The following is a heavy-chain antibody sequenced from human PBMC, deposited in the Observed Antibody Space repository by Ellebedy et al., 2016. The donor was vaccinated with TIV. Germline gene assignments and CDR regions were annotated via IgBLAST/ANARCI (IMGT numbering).Heavy chain of an antibody. J-gene: IGHJ4*02. V-gene: IGHV1-18*01. D-gene: IGHD6-6*01. CDR3: ARKRSIAARRENYFDY. CDR2: ISAYNGNT. CDR1: GYTFTSYG. Sequence: AASVKVSCKASGYTFTSYGISWVRQAPGQGLEWMGWISAYNGNTNYAQKLQGRVTMTTDTSTSTAYMELRSLRSDDTAVYYCARKRSIAARRENYFDYWGQGTLVTVSS.